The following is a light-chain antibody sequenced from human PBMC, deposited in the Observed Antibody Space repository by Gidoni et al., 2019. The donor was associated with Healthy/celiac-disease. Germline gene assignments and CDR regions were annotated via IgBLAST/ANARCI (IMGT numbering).Light chain of an antibody. CDR3: QQLNSYPLT. Sequence: IQFTQSPSALPASVGDSVTITCRASPGISSYLAWYQQKPGKAPKLLIYAASTLQRGVPSRFSGSGSGTDFTLTISSLQPEDVATYYCQQLNSYPLTFGQGTKVEIK. CDR2: AAS. J-gene: IGKJ1*01. V-gene: IGKV1-9*01. CDR1: PGISSY.